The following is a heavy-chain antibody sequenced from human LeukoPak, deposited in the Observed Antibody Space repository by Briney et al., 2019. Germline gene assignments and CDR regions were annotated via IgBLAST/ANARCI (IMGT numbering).Heavy chain of an antibody. CDR2: ISSSSSYI. J-gene: IGHJ4*02. CDR1: GFTFSSYS. Sequence: TGGSLRLSCAASGFTFSSYSMNWVRQAPGEGLEWVSSISSSSSYIYYADSVKGRFTISRDNAKNSLYLQMNSLRAEDTAVYYCARDSGHSGYDLDYWGQGTLVTVPS. D-gene: IGHD5-12*01. V-gene: IGHV3-21*01. CDR3: ARDSGHSGYDLDY.